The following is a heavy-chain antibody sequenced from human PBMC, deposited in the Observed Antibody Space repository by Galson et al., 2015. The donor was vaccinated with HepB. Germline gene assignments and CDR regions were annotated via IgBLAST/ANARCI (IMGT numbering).Heavy chain of an antibody. CDR2: ITYDVGNT. CDR3: ARDYYDSGDYIHGPGPFDH. Sequence: SLRLSCAASGGTFRNYAMSWVRQAPGKGLEWVGVITYDVGNTNYAETLQGRVTITGDNAENTLYLEMSSLRSEDTAVYFCARDYYDSGDYIHGPGPFDHWGQGVLVTVSS. D-gene: IGHD3-22*01. CDR1: GGTFRNYA. V-gene: IGHV3-30*15. J-gene: IGHJ4*02.